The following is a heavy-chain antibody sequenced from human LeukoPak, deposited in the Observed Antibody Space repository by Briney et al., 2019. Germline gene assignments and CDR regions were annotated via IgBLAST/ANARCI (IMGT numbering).Heavy chain of an antibody. D-gene: IGHD6-6*01. CDR2: ISDDGSNE. V-gene: IGHV3-30*19. Sequence: GRSLRLSCAASGFTFSSYGMHWVRQAPGMGLEWVALISDDGSNEQFADSIKGRFTVSRDSSKNTVYLQMNSLRAEDTAVYYCARDHQVSYFDLWGQGTLVTVSS. CDR3: ARDHQVSYFDL. CDR1: GFTFSSYG. J-gene: IGHJ4*02.